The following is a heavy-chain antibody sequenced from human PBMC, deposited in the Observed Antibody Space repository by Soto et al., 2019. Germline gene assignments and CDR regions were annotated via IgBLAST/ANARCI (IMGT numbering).Heavy chain of an antibody. J-gene: IGHJ4*02. CDR1: GGSISSGDYY. V-gene: IGHV4-30-4*01. CDR2: IYYSGST. D-gene: IGHD3-10*01. Sequence: SETLSLTCTVSGGSISSGDYYWSWIRQPPGKGLEWIGYIYYSGSTYYNPSLKSRVTISVDTSKNQFSLKLSSVTAADTAVYYCARVIFLELPRELFPYYFDYWGQGTLVTVSS. CDR3: ARVIFLELPRELFPYYFDY.